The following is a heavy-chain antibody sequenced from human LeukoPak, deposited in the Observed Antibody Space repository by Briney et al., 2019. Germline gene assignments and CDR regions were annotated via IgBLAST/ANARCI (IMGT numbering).Heavy chain of an antibody. CDR3: GPSVGDYSDFDG. Sequence: PPETLSLTCAVDAGSLTSYFWSWIRQPPGQGLGWVVEITLSGGTYYKPSLKGGIITSLDTSKNQFSLRRSPGSAAEAAVYYCGPSVGDYSDFDGWGQGTLVTVSS. V-gene: IGHV4-34*01. D-gene: IGHD4-17*01. CDR2: ITLSGGT. CDR1: AGSLTSYF. J-gene: IGHJ4*01.